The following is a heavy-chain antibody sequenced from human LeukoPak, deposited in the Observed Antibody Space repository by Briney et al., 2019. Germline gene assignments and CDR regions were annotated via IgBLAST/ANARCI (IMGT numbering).Heavy chain of an antibody. CDR3: ASLFTVAGTVDY. D-gene: IGHD6-19*01. V-gene: IGHV1-18*01. J-gene: IGHJ4*02. Sequence: ASVKVSCKTSGYTFTSYGISWVRQAPGQGLEWMGWISAYNGNTNYAQKFQGRVTMTTDTSTSTAYMELRSLRSDDTAVYYCASLFTVAGTVDYWGQGTLVTVSS. CDR1: GYTFTSYG. CDR2: ISAYNGNT.